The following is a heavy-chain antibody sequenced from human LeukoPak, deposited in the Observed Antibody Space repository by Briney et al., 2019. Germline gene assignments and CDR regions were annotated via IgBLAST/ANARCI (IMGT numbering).Heavy chain of an antibody. CDR2: ISAYNGNT. D-gene: IGHD3-22*01. CDR1: GYTFTSYG. Sequence: ASVKVSCKASGYTFTSYGISWVRQAPGQGLEWTGWISAYNGNTNYAQKLQGRVTMTTDTSTSTAYMELRSLRSDDTGVYYCAIVTYYYDSSGYLDYWGQGTLVTVSS. J-gene: IGHJ4*02. CDR3: AIVTYYYDSSGYLDY. V-gene: IGHV1-18*01.